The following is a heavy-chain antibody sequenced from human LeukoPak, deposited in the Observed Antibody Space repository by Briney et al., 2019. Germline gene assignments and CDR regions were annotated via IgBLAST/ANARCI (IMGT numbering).Heavy chain of an antibody. D-gene: IGHD2-15*01. CDR3: ARDDIVVVVAATSPDAFDI. CDR2: ISAYNGNT. J-gene: IGHJ3*02. Sequence: ASVKVSCKASGYTFTSYGISWVRQAPGQGLEWMGWISAYNGNTNYAQKLQGRVTMTTDTSTSTAYMELRSLRSDDTAVYYCARDDIVVVVAATSPDAFDIWGQGTMVTVSS. V-gene: IGHV1-18*01. CDR1: GYTFTSYG.